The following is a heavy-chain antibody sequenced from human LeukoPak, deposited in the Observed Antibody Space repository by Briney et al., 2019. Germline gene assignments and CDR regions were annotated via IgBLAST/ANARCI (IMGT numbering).Heavy chain of an antibody. CDR3: ARATSDAFDI. CDR2: ISSSGTAK. J-gene: IGHJ3*02. D-gene: IGHD6-6*01. CDR1: GFTLSDYY. V-gene: IGHV3-11*01. Sequence: GGSLRISCAASGFTLSDYYMTWLRQAPGKGLEWVSYISSSGTAKYYADSVKGRFTISRDNAKNSLYLQMSSLRAEDTAVFYCARATSDAFDIWGQGTMVTVSS.